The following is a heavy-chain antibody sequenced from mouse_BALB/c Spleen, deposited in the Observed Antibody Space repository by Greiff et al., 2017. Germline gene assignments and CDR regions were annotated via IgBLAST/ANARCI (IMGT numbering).Heavy chain of an antibody. V-gene: IGHV1S29*02. J-gene: IGHJ3*01. D-gene: IGHD2-4*01. Sequence: VQLQQPGAELVRPGASVKLSCKASGSTFTAYPMHWVKQSHGKSLEWIGNFYPYNGGTGYNQKFKSKATLTVDNSSSTAYMELCSLTSEASAVYDCARENDYAWCAYWGQGTLVTVSA. CDR1: GSTFTAYP. CDR2: FYPYNGGT. CDR3: ARENDYAWCAY.